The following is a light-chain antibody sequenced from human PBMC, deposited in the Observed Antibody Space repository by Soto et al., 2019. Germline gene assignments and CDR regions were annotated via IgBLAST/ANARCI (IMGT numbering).Light chain of an antibody. Sequence: EIVLTQSPANLSLSPGERATLSCRASHSLSNYLVWYQQKPGQAPRLLIHDVSNRATGIPARFSGSGSGTDVTLTISSLEPEDCAVYYCQQRRDWPRTFGQGTKVEIK. CDR3: QQRRDWPRT. CDR1: HSLSNY. V-gene: IGKV3-11*01. CDR2: DVS. J-gene: IGKJ1*01.